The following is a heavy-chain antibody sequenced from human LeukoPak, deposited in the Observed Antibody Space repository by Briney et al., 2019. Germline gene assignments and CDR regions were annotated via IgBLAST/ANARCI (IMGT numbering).Heavy chain of an antibody. Sequence: SETLSLTCTVSGGSINSGGYYWTWIRQHPGKGLEWIGYIYYSGTTYYNPSLKSRVTISVDTSKNQFSLSLNSVTAADTAVYYCARGGYDSTGYSVYYFDVWGQGTLVTVSS. CDR2: IYYSGTT. CDR1: GGSINSGGYY. V-gene: IGHV4-31*03. D-gene: IGHD3-22*01. J-gene: IGHJ4*02. CDR3: ARGGYDSTGYSVYYFDV.